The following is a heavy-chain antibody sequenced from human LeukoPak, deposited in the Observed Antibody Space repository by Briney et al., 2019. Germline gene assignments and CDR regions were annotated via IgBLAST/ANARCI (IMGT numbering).Heavy chain of an antibody. CDR1: GFSFSSYG. J-gene: IGHJ3*02. CDR3: ARDPPSRDAFDI. Sequence: GGSLRLSCAASGFSFSSYGMQWVRQAPGKGLERVAFIQYDGSNKYYADSVKGRFTISRDNSKNTLYLQMNSLRAEDTAVYYCARDPPSRDAFDIWGQGTMVTVSS. CDR2: IQYDGSNK. V-gene: IGHV3-30*02.